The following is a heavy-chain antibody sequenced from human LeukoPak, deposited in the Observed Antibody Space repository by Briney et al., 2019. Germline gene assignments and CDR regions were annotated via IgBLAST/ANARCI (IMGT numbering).Heavy chain of an antibody. CDR2: IYYSGST. V-gene: IGHV4-39*07. CDR1: GGSISSSSYY. J-gene: IGHJ5*02. CDR3: ARGPTVTDNWFDP. D-gene: IGHD4-11*01. Sequence: SETLSLTCTVSGGSISSSSYYWGWIRQPPGKELEWIGSIYYSGSTYYNPSLKSRVTISVDTSKNQFSLKLSSVTAADTAVYYCARGPTVTDNWFDPWGQGTLVTVSS.